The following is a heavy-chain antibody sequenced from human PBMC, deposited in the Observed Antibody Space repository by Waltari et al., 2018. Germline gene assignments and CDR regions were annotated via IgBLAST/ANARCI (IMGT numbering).Heavy chain of an antibody. D-gene: IGHD1-7*01. CDR1: GFTFTSSA. J-gene: IGHJ6*02. V-gene: IGHV1-58*01. Sequence: QMQLVQSGPEVKKPGTSVKVSCKASGFTFTSSAVQWVRQARGQRLEWIGWIVVGSGNTNYGQKFQERVTITRDMSTSTAYMELSSLRSEDTAVYYCAAVAGTTGYYYYGMDVWGQGTTVTVSS. CDR3: AAVAGTTGYYYYGMDV. CDR2: IVVGSGNT.